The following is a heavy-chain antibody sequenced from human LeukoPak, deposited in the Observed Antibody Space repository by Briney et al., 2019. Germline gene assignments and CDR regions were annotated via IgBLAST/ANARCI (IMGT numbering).Heavy chain of an antibody. CDR2: MNPDTGAT. D-gene: IGHD6-13*01. J-gene: IGHJ4*02. Sequence: ASVKVSCKASGYRFNVNYLHWVRQGPGQGLEWMGWMNPDTGATKIAQSFQGRLTMTRDTSIRTAHMELSRLTSDDTAIYYCARGAGSSWFDYWGQGTLVTASS. V-gene: IGHV1-2*02. CDR1: GYRFNVNY. CDR3: ARGAGSSWFDY.